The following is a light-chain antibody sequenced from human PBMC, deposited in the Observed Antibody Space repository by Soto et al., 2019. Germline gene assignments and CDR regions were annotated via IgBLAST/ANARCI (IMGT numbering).Light chain of an antibody. Sequence: AIQMTQCPSSLSASVGDRVTITCRASQGIRNDLGWYQQKPGKAPKLLIYATSSLQSGVPSRFSGSGSGTDFTLTISSLHPEDFATYYCLQDYNYPLTFGGGTKVEIK. CDR2: ATS. CDR1: QGIRND. V-gene: IGKV1-6*01. J-gene: IGKJ4*01. CDR3: LQDYNYPLT.